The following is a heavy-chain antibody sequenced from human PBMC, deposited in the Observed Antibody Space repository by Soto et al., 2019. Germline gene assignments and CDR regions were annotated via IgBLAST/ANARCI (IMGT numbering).Heavy chain of an antibody. CDR3: AREDSKYPSYYFDY. J-gene: IGHJ4*02. CDR2: IYYSGST. V-gene: IGHV4-59*01. Sequence: PSETLSLTCTVSGGSISSYYWSWIRQPPGKGLEWIGYIYYSGSTNYNPSLKSRVTISVDTSKNQFSLKLSSVTAADTAVYYCAREDSKYPSYYFDYWGQGTLVTVSS. D-gene: IGHD4-4*01. CDR1: GGSISSYY.